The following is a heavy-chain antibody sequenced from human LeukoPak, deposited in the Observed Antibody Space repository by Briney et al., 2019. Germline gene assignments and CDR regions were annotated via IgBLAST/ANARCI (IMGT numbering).Heavy chain of an antibody. CDR2: ISYDGSNK. CDR1: GFTFSSYG. D-gene: IGHD5-12*01. J-gene: IGHJ4*02. Sequence: GRSLRLSCAASGFTFSSYGMHWVRQAPGKGLEWVAVISYDGSNKYYADSVKGRFTISRDNSKNTLYLQMNSLRAEDTAVYYCARDRGYSGYDQSFDYWGQGTLVTVSS. CDR3: ARDRGYSGYDQSFDY. V-gene: IGHV3-30*19.